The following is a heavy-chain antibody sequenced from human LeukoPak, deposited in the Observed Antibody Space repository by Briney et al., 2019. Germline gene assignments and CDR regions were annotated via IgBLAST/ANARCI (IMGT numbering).Heavy chain of an antibody. CDR1: GYTFTGYY. D-gene: IGHD6-19*01. CDR3: ARAVAGTYRFDY. V-gene: IGHV1-2*02. Sequence: ASVKVSCKASGYTFTGYYMHWVRQAPGQGLGWMGWINPNSGGTNYAQKFQGRVTMTRDTSISTAYMELSRLRSDDTAVYYCARAVAGTYRFDYWGQGTLVTVSS. CDR2: INPNSGGT. J-gene: IGHJ4*02.